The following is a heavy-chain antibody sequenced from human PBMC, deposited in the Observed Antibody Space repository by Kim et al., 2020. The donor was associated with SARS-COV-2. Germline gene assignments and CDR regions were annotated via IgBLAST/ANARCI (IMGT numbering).Heavy chain of an antibody. Sequence: GGSLRLSCVGSGFTFIYAWISWVRQAPGKGLEWVGRINSKRDGGTADYAAPVKGRFIISRDDSTATMYLQMNSLETEDTAMYYCSTGRISAAGRIYWGPGTLVSVSS. CDR2: INSKRDGGTA. J-gene: IGHJ1*01. D-gene: IGHD2-15*01. CDR1: GFTFIYAW. CDR3: STGRISAAGRIY. V-gene: IGHV3-15*01.